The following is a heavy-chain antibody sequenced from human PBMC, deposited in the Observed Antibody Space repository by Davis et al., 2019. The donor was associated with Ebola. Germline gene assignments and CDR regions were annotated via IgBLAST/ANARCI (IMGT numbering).Heavy chain of an antibody. CDR1: GFTVSDNY. Sequence: GESLKISCAASGFTVSDNYMTWVRQAPGKGLEWVSLIYSGGNTYYADSVKVRFTISRDISKNTLYVQMNSLRREDTAVYYCARVHSSSWYYFDSWGQGTLVTVSS. CDR2: IYSGGNT. CDR3: ARVHSSSWYYFDS. V-gene: IGHV3-53*05. J-gene: IGHJ4*02. D-gene: IGHD6-13*01.